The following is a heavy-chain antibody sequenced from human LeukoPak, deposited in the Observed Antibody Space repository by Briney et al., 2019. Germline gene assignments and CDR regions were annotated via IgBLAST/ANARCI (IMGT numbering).Heavy chain of an antibody. V-gene: IGHV4-59*01. Sequence: SETLSLTCTVSDGSITNYDWSWVRQPPGKGLEFIGHVHYSGTANYNPSLKSRVIISMDTSKNQFSLRLRSVTAADAAVYYCARENDRYGRIDYWGQGTLVTVSS. J-gene: IGHJ4*02. CDR1: DGSITNYD. D-gene: IGHD5-18*01. CDR2: VHYSGTA. CDR3: ARENDRYGRIDY.